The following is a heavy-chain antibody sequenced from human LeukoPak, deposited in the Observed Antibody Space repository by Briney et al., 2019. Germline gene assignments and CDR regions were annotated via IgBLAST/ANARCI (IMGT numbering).Heavy chain of an antibody. CDR1: GYTFTGYY. CDR2: INPNSGGT. D-gene: IGHD3-10*01. CDR3: ARVWNTMARGVIAY. V-gene: IGHV1-2*02. J-gene: IGHJ4*02. Sequence: ASVKVSCKASGYTFTGYYTHWVRQAPGQGLEWMGWINPNSGGTNYAQKFQGRVTMTRDTSISTAYMELSRLRSDDTAVYYCARVWNTMARGVIAYWGQGTLVTVSS.